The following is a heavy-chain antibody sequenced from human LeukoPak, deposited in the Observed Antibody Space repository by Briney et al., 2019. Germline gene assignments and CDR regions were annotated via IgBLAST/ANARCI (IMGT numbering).Heavy chain of an antibody. CDR3: ARVIHSGYDFWSGYDY. CDR2: ISAYNGNT. V-gene: IGHV1-18*01. CDR1: GYTFTSYG. D-gene: IGHD3-3*01. Sequence: ASVKVTCKASGYTFTSYGISWVRRAPGQGLEWMGWISAYNGNTNYAQKLQGRVTMTTDTSTSTAYMELRSLRSDDTAVYYCARVIHSGYDFWSGYDYWGQGTLVTVSS. J-gene: IGHJ4*02.